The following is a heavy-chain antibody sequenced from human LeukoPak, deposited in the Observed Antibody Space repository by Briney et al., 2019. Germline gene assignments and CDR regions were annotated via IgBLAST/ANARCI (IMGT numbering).Heavy chain of an antibody. V-gene: IGHV3-7*01. J-gene: IGHJ3*02. CDR1: GFTFSSYW. CDR2: IKQDGSEK. Sequence: GGSLRLSRAASGFTFSSYWMSWVRQAPGKGLEWVANIKQDGSEKYYVDSVKGRFTISRDNAKNSLYLQMNSLRAEDTAVYYCARDTGECELLDAFDIWGQGTMVTVSS. CDR3: ARDTGECELLDAFDI. D-gene: IGHD1-26*01.